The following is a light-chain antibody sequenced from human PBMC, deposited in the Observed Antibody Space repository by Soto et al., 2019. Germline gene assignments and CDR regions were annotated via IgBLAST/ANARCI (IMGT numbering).Light chain of an antibody. J-gene: IGKJ4*01. Sequence: EIVLTQSPATLSLSPGERATLSCRASQSVSSYLAWLQQKPGQAPRLLIYDASNWATGIPARFSGSGSGTDFTLTISSLEPEDFAVYYCQQRSKWPLTFGGGTKVEIK. CDR1: QSVSSY. CDR3: QQRSKWPLT. V-gene: IGKV3-11*01. CDR2: DAS.